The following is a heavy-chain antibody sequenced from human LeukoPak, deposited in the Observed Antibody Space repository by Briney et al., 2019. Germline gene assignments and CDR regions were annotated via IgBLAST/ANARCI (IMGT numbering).Heavy chain of an antibody. CDR2: INPSFNPGVDVT. CDR3: ARGAEGDTPGY. D-gene: IGHD2-21*01. V-gene: IGHV1-46*01. J-gene: IGHJ4*02. CDR1: GYTFSSYH. Sequence: ASVKVSCKASGYTFSSYHIHWVRQAPGQGLEWMGRINPSFNPGVDVTSYAQKFQGRITMTRDISTNTVYMELSSLTSEDTAVYYCARGAEGDTPGYWGQGTLVTVSS.